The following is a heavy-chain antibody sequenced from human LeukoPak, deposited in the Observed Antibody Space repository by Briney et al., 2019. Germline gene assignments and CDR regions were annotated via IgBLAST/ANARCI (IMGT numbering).Heavy chain of an antibody. CDR1: GGSLCSYY. J-gene: IGHJ5*02. Sequence: ETLSLTRTLSGGSLCSYYGSCIPPPPAKGREWIGYLYCSGSTNYNPSHTSRVTISVDPSKNQLSLKLSSVTAADTAVYYCARGLDPGEQLVTWGEGTLVPVSS. CDR3: ARGLDPGEQLVT. V-gene: IGHV4-59*01. D-gene: IGHD6-6*01. CDR2: LYCSGST.